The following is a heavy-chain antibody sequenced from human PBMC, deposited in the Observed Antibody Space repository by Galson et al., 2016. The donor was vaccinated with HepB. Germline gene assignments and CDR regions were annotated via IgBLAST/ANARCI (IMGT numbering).Heavy chain of an antibody. CDR2: ISGRDGVT. CDR1: GFTFNNYA. V-gene: IGHV3-23*01. D-gene: IGHD3-10*01. Sequence: SLRLSCAASGFTFNNYAMSWVRQAPGKGLEWVSYISGRDGVTYYADSVKGRFTISRDNSKNTLYLQMNSLRADDTAVYYCATERDGFGEYYFDYWGQGTAVTVSS. J-gene: IGHJ4*03. CDR3: ATERDGFGEYYFDY.